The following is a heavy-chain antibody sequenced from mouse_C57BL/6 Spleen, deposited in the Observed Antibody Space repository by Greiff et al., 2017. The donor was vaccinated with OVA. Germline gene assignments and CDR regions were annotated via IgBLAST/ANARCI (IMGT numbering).Heavy chain of an antibody. CDR1: GFSLTSYG. CDR3: AREGNYYDYGFAY. CDR2: IWSDGST. J-gene: IGHJ3*01. D-gene: IGHD2-4*01. V-gene: IGHV2-6*03. Sequence: VKLMESGPGLVAPSQSLSITCTVSGFSLTSYGVHWVRQPPGKGLEWLVVIWSDGSTTYNSALKSRLSISKDNSKSQVFLKMNSLQTDDTAMYYCAREGNYYDYGFAYWGQGTLVTVSA.